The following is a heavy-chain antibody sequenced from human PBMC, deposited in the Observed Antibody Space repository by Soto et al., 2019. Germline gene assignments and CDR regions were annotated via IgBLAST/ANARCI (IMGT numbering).Heavy chain of an antibody. D-gene: IGHD1-1*01. V-gene: IGHV3-30*18. J-gene: IGHJ6*02. CDR1: GFTFSSYG. CDR2: ISYDGSNK. CDR3: SKVKGGGRTGNYGGGMDV. Sequence: QVQLVESGGGVVQPGRSLRLSCAASGFTFSSYGMHWVRQAPGKGLEWVAVISYDGSNKYYADSVKGRFTISRDNSKNTVDVYMKSMRGEDAGVDYCSKVKGGGRTGNYGGGMDVWGQGTTVTVSS.